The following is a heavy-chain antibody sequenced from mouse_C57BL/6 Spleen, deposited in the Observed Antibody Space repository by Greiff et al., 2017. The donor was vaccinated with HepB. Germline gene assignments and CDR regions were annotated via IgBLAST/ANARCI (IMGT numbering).Heavy chain of an antibody. CDR3: ESSNDYDLYAMDY. J-gene: IGHJ4*01. V-gene: IGHV1-59*01. D-gene: IGHD2-4*01. CDR1: GYTFTSYW. CDR2: IDPSDSYT. Sequence: VQLQQPGAELVRPGTSVKLSCKASGYTFTSYWMHWVKQRPGQGLEWIGVIDPSDSYTNYNQKFKGKATLTVDTSSSTADMQLSSLTSEDSAVYYGESSNDYDLYAMDYWGQGTSVTVSS.